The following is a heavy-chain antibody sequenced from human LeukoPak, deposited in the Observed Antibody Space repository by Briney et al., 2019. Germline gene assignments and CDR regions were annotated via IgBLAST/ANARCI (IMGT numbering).Heavy chain of an antibody. D-gene: IGHD3-16*02. CDR1: GGTFSSYT. Sequence: ASVKVSCKASGGTFSSYTISWVRQAPGQGLEWMGRIIPIFGTANYAQKFQGRVTITTDESTSTAYMELSSLRSEDTAVYYCAVPHYDYVWGSYRHDYWGQGTLVTVSS. J-gene: IGHJ4*02. CDR3: AVPHYDYVWGSYRHDY. V-gene: IGHV1-69*05. CDR2: IIPIFGTA.